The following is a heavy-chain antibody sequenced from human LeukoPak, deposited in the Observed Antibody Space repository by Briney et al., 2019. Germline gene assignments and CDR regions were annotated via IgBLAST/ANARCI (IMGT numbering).Heavy chain of an antibody. CDR3: RFDP. V-gene: IGHV3-13*01. CDR1: GFTFSSYG. Sequence: PGGSLRLSCAASGFTFSSYGMHWVRQTTGKGLEWVSGIGTTGDTHYPDSVKGRFTVSRENAKNSLYLHCARGKRYSSSWFYNRFDPWGQGTLVTVSS. J-gene: IGHJ5*02. D-gene: IGHD6-13*01. CDR2: IGTTGDT.